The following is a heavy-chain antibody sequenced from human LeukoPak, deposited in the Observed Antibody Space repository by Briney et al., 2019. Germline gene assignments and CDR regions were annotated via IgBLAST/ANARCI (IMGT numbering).Heavy chain of an antibody. V-gene: IGHV4-39*01. CDR2: ISYTGST. CDR1: GGPIRNSSFY. Sequence: SETLSLICSVSGGPIRNSSFYWGWIRQPPGKGQEWVGRISYTGSTYYSPSLKSRVTISVDTSKNQFSLKLSSVSAADTAVYYCARERGAMADSWGQGTLVTVSS. CDR3: ARERGAMADS. J-gene: IGHJ4*02. D-gene: IGHD5-18*01.